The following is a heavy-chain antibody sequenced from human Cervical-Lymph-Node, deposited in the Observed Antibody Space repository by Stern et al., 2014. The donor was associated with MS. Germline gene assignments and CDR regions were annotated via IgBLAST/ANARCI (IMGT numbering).Heavy chain of an antibody. CDR2: VYPADSDT. CDR3: ARQLSSEALDY. V-gene: IGHV5-51*01. J-gene: IGHJ4*02. CDR1: GYTFTTYW. Sequence: EVQLVESGAEVKKPGESLKISCKGSGYTFTTYWIGWVRQMPGKGLEGMGMVYPADSDTRYSPSFQGQVTFSADKSISTAYLQWSSLKASDTAMYFCARQLSSEALDYWGPGTLVTVSS. D-gene: IGHD6-19*01.